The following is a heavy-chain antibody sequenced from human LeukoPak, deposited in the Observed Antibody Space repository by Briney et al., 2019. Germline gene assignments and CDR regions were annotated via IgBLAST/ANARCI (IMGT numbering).Heavy chain of an antibody. Sequence: GGSLRLSCAASGFTFSSYSMNWVRQAPGKGLEWVSSISSSSSYIYYADSVKGRFTISRDNAKNSLYLQMNSLRAEDTAVYYCARDKVSVIPALDYWGQGTLVTVSS. CDR3: ARDKVSVIPALDY. CDR1: GFTFSSYS. D-gene: IGHD2/OR15-2a*01. V-gene: IGHV3-21*01. CDR2: ISSSSSYI. J-gene: IGHJ4*02.